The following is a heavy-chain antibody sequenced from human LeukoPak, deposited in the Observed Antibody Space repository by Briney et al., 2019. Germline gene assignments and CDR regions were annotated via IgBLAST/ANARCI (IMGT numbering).Heavy chain of an antibody. V-gene: IGHV4-39*07. D-gene: IGHD2-2*02. CDR1: GGSISSSSYY. J-gene: IGHJ5*02. CDR2: IYYSGST. CDR3: ARGLHTFDP. Sequence: SETLSLTCTVSGGSISSSSYYWGWIRQPPGKGLEWIGSIYYSGSTYYNPSLKSRVTISVDTSKNQFSLKLSSVTAADTAVYYCARGLHTFDPWGQGTLVTVSS.